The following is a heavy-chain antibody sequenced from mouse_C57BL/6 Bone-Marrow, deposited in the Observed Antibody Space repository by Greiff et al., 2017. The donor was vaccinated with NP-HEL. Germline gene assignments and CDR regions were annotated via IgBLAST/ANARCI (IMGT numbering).Heavy chain of an antibody. Sequence: EVKLVESGGGLVQPGGSLKLSCAASGFTFSDYGMAWVRQAPRKGPEWVAFISNLAYSIYYADTVTGRVTISRENAKNTLYLEMSSLRSEDTAMYYCARHLDYGSTSFAYWGQGTLVTVSA. CDR1: GFTFSDYG. D-gene: IGHD1-1*01. V-gene: IGHV5-15*01. CDR3: ARHLDYGSTSFAY. CDR2: ISNLAYSI. J-gene: IGHJ3*01.